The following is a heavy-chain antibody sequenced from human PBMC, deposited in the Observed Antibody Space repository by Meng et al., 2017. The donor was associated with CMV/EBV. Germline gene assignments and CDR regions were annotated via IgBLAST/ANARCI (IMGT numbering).Heavy chain of an antibody. Sequence: GGSLRLSCTVSGGSISSSSYYWGWIRQAPGKGLEWVSAISGSGGSTYYADSVKGRFTISRDNSKNTLYLQMNSLRAEDTAVYYCAKDLRGAVWSYGLGDWGQGTLVTVSS. V-gene: IGHV3-23*01. J-gene: IGHJ4*02. CDR2: ISGSGGST. CDR3: AKDLRGAVWSYGLGD. CDR1: GGSISSSSYY. D-gene: IGHD5-18*01.